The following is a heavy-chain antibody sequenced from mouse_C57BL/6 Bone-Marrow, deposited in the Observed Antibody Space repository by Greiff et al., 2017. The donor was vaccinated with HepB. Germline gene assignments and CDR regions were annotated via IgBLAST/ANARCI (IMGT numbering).Heavy chain of an antibody. CDR1: GYTFTSYG. J-gene: IGHJ3*01. D-gene: IGHD2-3*01. V-gene: IGHV1-81*01. CDR2: IYPRSGNT. Sequence: QVQLKESGAELARPGASVKLSCKASGYTFTSYGISWVKQRTGQGLEWIGEIYPRSGNTYYNEKFKGKATLTAEKSSSTAYMELRSLTSEDSAVYFCARRDGYYRAYWGQGTLVTVSA. CDR3: ARRDGYYRAY.